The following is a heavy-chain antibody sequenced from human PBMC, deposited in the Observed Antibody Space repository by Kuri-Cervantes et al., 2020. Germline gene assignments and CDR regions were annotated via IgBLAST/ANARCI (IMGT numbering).Heavy chain of an antibody. D-gene: IGHD3-10*01. Sequence: GSLRLSCAVYGGSFSDYYWSWIRQPPGKGLEWIGEINHSGSTNYNPSLKSRVSISVDTSKNQLSLKLSSVTAADTAVYYCARARLGSGSYYNLHNWFDPWCQGTLVTVSS. CDR2: INHSGST. V-gene: IGHV4-34*01. J-gene: IGHJ5*02. CDR3: ARARLGSGSYYNLHNWFDP. CDR1: GGSFSDYY.